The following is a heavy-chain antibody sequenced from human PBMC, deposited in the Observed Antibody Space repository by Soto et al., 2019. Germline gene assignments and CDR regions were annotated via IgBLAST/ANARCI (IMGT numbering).Heavy chain of an antibody. Sequence: GGSLRLSCAASGFTFSSYWMHWVRQAPGKGLVWVSRINSDGSSTSYADSVKGRFTISRDNSKNTLYLQMNSLRAEDTAVYYCARDTRIVVLMVYAPYGMDVWGQGTTVTVSS. CDR2: INSDGSST. V-gene: IGHV3-74*01. CDR3: ARDTRIVVLMVYAPYGMDV. D-gene: IGHD2-8*01. J-gene: IGHJ6*02. CDR1: GFTFSSYW.